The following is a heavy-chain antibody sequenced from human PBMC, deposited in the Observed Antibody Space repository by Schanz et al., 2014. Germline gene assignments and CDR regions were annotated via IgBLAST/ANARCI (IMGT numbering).Heavy chain of an antibody. J-gene: IGHJ4*02. D-gene: IGHD3-3*01. V-gene: IGHV4-39*01. CDR3: VRHGNYEFWHGPTPQFEN. CDR1: GGSISTSSRY. Sequence: QLHLQESGPGLAKPSETLSLICSVSGGSISTSSRYWGWIRQSPGKGLEWLGSLYYTGKTHYNPSRKSKVAISQDPSKNQFSRTLPSVTAADTAVYYCVRHGNYEFWHGPTPQFENWGQGTLVTVS. CDR2: LYYTGKT.